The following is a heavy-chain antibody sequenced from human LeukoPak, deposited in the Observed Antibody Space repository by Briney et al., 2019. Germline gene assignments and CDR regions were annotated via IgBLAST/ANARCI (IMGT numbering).Heavy chain of an antibody. Sequence: GGSLRLSCAASGFTFSNYWMNWVRQAPGKGLVWVSRIKGDGSTATYADSVKGRFSISRDNAKNTLYLQMNSLRAEDAAVYYCAKSDWFDPWGQGTLVTVSS. J-gene: IGHJ5*02. CDR1: GFTFSNYW. CDR3: AKSDWFDP. CDR2: IKGDGSTA. V-gene: IGHV3-74*01.